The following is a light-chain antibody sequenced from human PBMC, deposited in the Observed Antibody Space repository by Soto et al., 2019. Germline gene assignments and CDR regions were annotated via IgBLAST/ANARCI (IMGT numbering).Light chain of an antibody. CDR1: QSVSSSY. CDR3: QQYGSSRWT. Sequence: VLTHSPGTLSLSPGERATLSCSASQSVSSSYLAWCQQNRGQAPRLLIYGASSRAPGIPDRFGGSGSGTDFTLTISRLEPEDFAVYYCQQYGSSRWTFGQGTKVDIK. V-gene: IGKV3-20*01. CDR2: GAS. J-gene: IGKJ1*01.